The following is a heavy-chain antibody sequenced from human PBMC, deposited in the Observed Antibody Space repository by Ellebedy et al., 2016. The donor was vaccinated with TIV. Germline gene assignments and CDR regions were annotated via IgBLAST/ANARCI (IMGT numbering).Heavy chain of an antibody. Sequence: GESLKIPXTASGFTFRRFRMHWVRQAPGKGLEWVGFISSDGSKKHYADSVEGRFTISRDNSQNTVFMQMNSLRVEDTAVYYCAKPSDPNPGYSASWATYFDYWGQGTLVTVSS. V-gene: IGHV3-30*18. CDR1: GFTFRRFR. CDR2: ISSDGSKK. D-gene: IGHD6-13*01. CDR3: AKPSDPNPGYSASWATYFDY. J-gene: IGHJ4*02.